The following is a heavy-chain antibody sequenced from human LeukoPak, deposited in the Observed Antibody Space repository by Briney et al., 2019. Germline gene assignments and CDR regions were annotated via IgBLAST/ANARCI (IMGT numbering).Heavy chain of an antibody. CDR2: INPDSGAT. J-gene: IGHJ4*02. D-gene: IGHD5-18*01. V-gene: IGHV1-2*02. Sequence: ASMKVSCKASGYAFTRYNFHLVRQAPGQGLEWMGWINPDSGATNYAQKFQGRVTMTWDTSISTAYMELNSLRSDDTAVYYCASLDMDTAMVLDYWGQGTLVTVSS. CDR1: GYAFTRYN. CDR3: ASLDMDTAMVLDY.